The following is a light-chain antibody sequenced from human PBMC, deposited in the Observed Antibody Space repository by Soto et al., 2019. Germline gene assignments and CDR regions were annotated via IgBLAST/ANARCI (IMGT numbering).Light chain of an antibody. V-gene: IGLV2-14*01. Sequence: QSALTQPASVSGSPGQSITISCTGTSSDVGAYNYVSWYQQLPGNAPRLMIYVVTNRPSGVPNRFSGSKSGNTASLTISGLQAEDEADYYCSSKTSSSTPYVFGTGTKVTVL. CDR3: SSKTSSSTPYV. J-gene: IGLJ1*01. CDR1: SSDVGAYNY. CDR2: VVT.